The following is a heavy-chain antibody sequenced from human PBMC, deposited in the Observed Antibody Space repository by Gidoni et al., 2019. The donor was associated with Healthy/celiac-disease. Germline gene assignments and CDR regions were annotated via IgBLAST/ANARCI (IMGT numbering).Heavy chain of an antibody. V-gene: IGHV4-34*01. CDR3: ARGPEMATRWDPGFDP. CDR1: GGSFSGYY. CDR2: INHSGST. J-gene: IGHJ5*02. D-gene: IGHD5-12*01. Sequence: QVQLQQWGAGLLKPSETLSLTCAVYGGSFSGYYWSWIRQPPGKGLEWLGEINHSGSTNYNPSLKSRVTISVDTSKNQFSLKLSSVTAADTAVYYCARGPEMATRWDPGFDPWGQGTLVTVSS.